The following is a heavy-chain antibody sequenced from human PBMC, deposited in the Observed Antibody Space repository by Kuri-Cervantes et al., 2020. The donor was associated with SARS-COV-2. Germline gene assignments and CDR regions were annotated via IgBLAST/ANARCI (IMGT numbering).Heavy chain of an antibody. Sequence: SCTVSGGSISSGSYYWSWIRQPAGKGLEWIGRIYTSGSTSYNSSLESRVTISADTSKSQLSLKLRSVTAADTAVYYCARFDWGRVTWGQGTLVTVSS. CDR1: GGSISSGSYY. V-gene: IGHV4-61*02. D-gene: IGHD3-9*01. CDR3: ARFDWGRVT. J-gene: IGHJ4*02. CDR2: IYTSGST.